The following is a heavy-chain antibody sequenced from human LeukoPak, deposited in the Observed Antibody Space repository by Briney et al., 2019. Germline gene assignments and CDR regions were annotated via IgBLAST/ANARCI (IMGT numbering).Heavy chain of an antibody. CDR2: ISYDGSNK. CDR1: GFTFSSYG. CDR3: ATTTEHNLPGHYYYGMDV. J-gene: IGHJ6*02. V-gene: IGHV3-30*03. Sequence: PGGSLRLSCAASGFTFSSYGMHWVRQAPGKGLEWVAVISYDGSNKYYADSVKGRFTISRDNSKNTLYLQMNSLRAEDTAVYYCATTTEHNLPGHYYYGMDVWGQGTTVTVSS. D-gene: IGHD1-1*01.